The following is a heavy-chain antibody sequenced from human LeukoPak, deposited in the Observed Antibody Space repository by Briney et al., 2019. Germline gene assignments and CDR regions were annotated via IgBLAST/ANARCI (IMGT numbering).Heavy chain of an antibody. CDR3: AKDLTGSIDY. J-gene: IGHJ4*02. CDR1: GFTFNSYG. D-gene: IGHD3-9*01. Sequence: GGSLRLSCAASGFTFNSYGMHWVRRAPGKGLEWVALISFDGSNQYYADSEKGRFTISRDNSKNTLYLQMNSLRVEDTAVYYCAKDLTGSIDYWGQGTLVTVSS. V-gene: IGHV3-30*18. CDR2: ISFDGSNQ.